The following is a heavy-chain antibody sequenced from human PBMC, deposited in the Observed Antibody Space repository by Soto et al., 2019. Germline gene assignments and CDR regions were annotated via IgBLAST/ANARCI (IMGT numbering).Heavy chain of an antibody. CDR3: ARDVTDFWSGHEGMDF. D-gene: IGHD3-3*01. Sequence: LSLTCTVSGGSISNGGYYWTWIRQHPGKGLEWIGYIYYSGSTYYNPSLKSRVTISVDTSKNQFSLKLTSVTAADTAVYYCARDVTDFWSGHEGMDFWGQGTTVTVSS. J-gene: IGHJ6*02. V-gene: IGHV4-31*03. CDR2: IYYSGST. CDR1: GGSISNGGYY.